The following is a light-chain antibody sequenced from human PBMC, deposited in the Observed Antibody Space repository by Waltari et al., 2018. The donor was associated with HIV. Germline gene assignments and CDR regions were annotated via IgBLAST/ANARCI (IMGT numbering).Light chain of an antibody. V-gene: IGLV1-40*01. CDR1: SSTIGAGYH. CDR2: GNS. CDR3: QSYDSSLSGWV. Sequence: QSVLTQPPSASAAPGQGVPISCTGSSSTIGAGYHVHLYQQLPGTAPKLLICGNSNRPSRVPDRFSGSKSGTSASLAITGLQAEDEADYYCQSYDSSLSGWVFGGGTKLTVL. J-gene: IGLJ3*02.